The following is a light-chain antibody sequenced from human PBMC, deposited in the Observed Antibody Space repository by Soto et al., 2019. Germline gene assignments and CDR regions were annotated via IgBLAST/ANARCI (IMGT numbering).Light chain of an antibody. J-gene: IGKJ1*01. CDR3: QHYGVSLWT. CDR2: TAS. V-gene: IGKV3-20*01. CDR1: QSVSSSH. Sequence: GLTQSPCTVSLSPGERGTLSCRASQSVSSSHIAWYQQRPGQAPRLLIYTASSRAPGIPERFSGSGSETDFTLTITRLEPEDFAVYYCQHYGVSLWTFGQGTKVDI.